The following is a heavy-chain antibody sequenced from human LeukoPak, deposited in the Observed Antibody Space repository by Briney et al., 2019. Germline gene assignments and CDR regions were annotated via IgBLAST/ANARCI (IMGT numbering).Heavy chain of an antibody. CDR3: ARDPQRGPPDYFDH. CDR1: GFTFSNYP. J-gene: IGHJ4*02. CDR2: ISYTGGTK. V-gene: IGHV3-30-3*01. D-gene: IGHD6-25*01. Sequence: PGGSLRLSCAASGFTFSNYPMHWVRQAPGKGLEWVAVISYTGGTKYYAASVKGRFTISRDDSKSTLYLEMNSLRPGDTATYYCARDPQRGPPDYFDHWGQGTLVTVSS.